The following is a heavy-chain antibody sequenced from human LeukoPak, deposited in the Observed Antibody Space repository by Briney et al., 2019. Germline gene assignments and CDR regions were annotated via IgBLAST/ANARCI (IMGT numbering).Heavy chain of an antibody. CDR3: ARDRRL. CDR2: IYSGGST. J-gene: IGHJ4*02. V-gene: IGHV3-66*01. Sequence: GGSLRLSCAASACTVSSNYRSWVGQAPGGGVEGGSVIYSGGSTYYADSVKGRFTISKDNSKNTLHLQMNSLRAEDTAVYYCARDRRLWGQGTLVTVCS. D-gene: IGHD4-17*01. CDR1: ACTVSSNY.